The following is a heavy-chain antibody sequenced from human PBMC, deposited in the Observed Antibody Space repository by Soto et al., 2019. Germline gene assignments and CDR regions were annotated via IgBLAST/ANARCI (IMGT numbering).Heavy chain of an antibody. CDR1: GYTLASYY. D-gene: IGHD2-8*01. Sequence: SAEACSKESGYTLASYYMRSPQQAPRKGLERMGIINPSGGSTNYAQKLQGRVAMTRDTSTSTVYMELNSLRSDDTAVYYCASPPYPGCHNAVCYPLDYRGQRTLVTVSS. CDR2: INPSGGST. J-gene: IGHJ4*02. V-gene: IGHV1-46*01. CDR3: ASPPYPGCHNAVCYPLDY.